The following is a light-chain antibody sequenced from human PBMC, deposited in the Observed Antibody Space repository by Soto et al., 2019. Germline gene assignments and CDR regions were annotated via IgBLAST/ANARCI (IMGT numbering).Light chain of an antibody. CDR1: QSVSSSY. CDR3: QQYGSSPRT. V-gene: IGKV3-20*01. J-gene: IGKJ1*01. Sequence: EIVLTQSPGSLSLSPGEGSTLSCWASQSVSSSYLAWYQQKPGNAPRLLIYGASARATGIPDRFSGSGSGSDFTLTISRLEPEDFAVYYCQQYGSSPRTFGQGTKVDIK. CDR2: GAS.